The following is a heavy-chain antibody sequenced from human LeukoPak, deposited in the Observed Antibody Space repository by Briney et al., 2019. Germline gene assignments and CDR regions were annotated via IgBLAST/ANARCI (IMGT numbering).Heavy chain of an antibody. Sequence: ASVKVSCKPSGYTFTSYYIHWVRQAPGQGLVRMGIINPRGGSTRYAQKFQGRVTMTRDTSTSTVYMEPSSLRSEYTAAYYCARQKNDFGDNPDGFDVWGQGTMVTISS. CDR1: GYTFTSYY. J-gene: IGHJ3*01. CDR2: INPRGGST. CDR3: ARQKNDFGDNPDGFDV. V-gene: IGHV1-46*01. D-gene: IGHD4-17*01.